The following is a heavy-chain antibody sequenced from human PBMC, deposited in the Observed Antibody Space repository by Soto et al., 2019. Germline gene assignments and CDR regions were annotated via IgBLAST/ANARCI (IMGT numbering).Heavy chain of an antibody. Sequence: PSETLSLTCTVSGGSISSYYWSWIRQPPGKGLEWIGYIYYSGSTNYNPSLKSRVTISVDTSKDQFSLKLSSVTAADTAVYYCARVRLYSSAFDYWAREPWSPSP. CDR2: IYYSGST. V-gene: IGHV4-59*01. CDR1: GGSISSYY. D-gene: IGHD6-19*01. CDR3: ARVRLYSSAFDY. J-gene: IGHJ4*02.